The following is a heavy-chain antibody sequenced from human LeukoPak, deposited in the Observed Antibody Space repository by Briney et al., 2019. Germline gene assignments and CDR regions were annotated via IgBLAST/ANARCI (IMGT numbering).Heavy chain of an antibody. CDR3: VKAAALRDVQLWSNWFDP. CDR1: GLTFSSYA. CDR2: ISSNGGST. V-gene: IGHV3-64D*06. J-gene: IGHJ5*02. D-gene: IGHD5-18*01. Sequence: GGSLRLSCSASGLTFSSYAMHWVRQAPGKGLEYVSAISSNGGSTYYADSVKGRFTISRDNSKNTLYLQMSSLRAEDTAVYYCVKAAALRDVQLWSNWFDPWGQGTLVTVSS.